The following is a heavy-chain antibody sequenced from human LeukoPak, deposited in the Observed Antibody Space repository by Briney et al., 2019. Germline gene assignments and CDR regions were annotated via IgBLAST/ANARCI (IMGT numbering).Heavy chain of an antibody. CDR1: GFTFSSYG. CDR3: AADPGDGYTIDY. Sequence: PGGSLRLSCAASGFTFSSYGMHWVRQAPGKGLEWVAVISYDGSNKYYADSVKGRFTISRDNSKNTLYLQMNSLRAEDTAVYYCAADPGDGYTIDYWGQGTLVTVSS. V-gene: IGHV3-30*03. J-gene: IGHJ4*02. CDR2: ISYDGSNK. D-gene: IGHD5-24*01.